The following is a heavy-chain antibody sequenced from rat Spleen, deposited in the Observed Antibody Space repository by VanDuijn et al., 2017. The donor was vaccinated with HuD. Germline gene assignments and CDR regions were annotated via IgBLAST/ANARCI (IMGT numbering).Heavy chain of an antibody. Sequence: EVQLVESGGGLVQPGRSMKLSCAVSGFTFSNFDMAWVRQAPTKGLEWVASISPSGGSTYYRDSVKGRFTISRDNAKSTLYLQMDSLRSEDTATYYCARQRGYPGIPYYFDYWGQGVMVTVSS. CDR3: ARQRGYPGIPYYFDY. V-gene: IGHV5-25*01. D-gene: IGHD1-4*01. CDR2: ISPSGGST. CDR1: GFTFSNFD. J-gene: IGHJ2*01.